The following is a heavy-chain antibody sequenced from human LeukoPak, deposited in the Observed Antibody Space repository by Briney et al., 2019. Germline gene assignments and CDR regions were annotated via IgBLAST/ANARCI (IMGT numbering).Heavy chain of an antibody. CDR3: ARDYLGIEDFWGGYAAH. CDR1: GFPFNKYS. CDR2: ISSSSRDI. D-gene: IGHD3-3*01. V-gene: IGHV3-21*01. Sequence: GGSLRLSCAASGFPFNKYSMTWVRQAPGKGLEWVSSISSSSRDIFYAESLKGRFTISRDNAKNSLYLHMNSLRAEDTAVYYCARDYLGIEDFWGGYAAHWGQGTLVTVSS. J-gene: IGHJ4*02.